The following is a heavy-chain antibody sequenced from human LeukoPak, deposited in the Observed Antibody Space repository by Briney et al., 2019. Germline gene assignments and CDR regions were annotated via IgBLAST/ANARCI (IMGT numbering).Heavy chain of an antibody. CDR3: ARVSFGVVTSFDY. Sequence: ASVKVSCKASGYTFTGYYMHWVRQAPGQGLEWMGRINPNSGGTNYAQKFQGRVTMTRDTSISTAYMELSRLRSDDAAVYYCARVSFGVVTSFDYWGQGTLVTVSS. J-gene: IGHJ4*02. V-gene: IGHV1-2*06. CDR1: GYTFTGYY. D-gene: IGHD3-3*01. CDR2: INPNSGGT.